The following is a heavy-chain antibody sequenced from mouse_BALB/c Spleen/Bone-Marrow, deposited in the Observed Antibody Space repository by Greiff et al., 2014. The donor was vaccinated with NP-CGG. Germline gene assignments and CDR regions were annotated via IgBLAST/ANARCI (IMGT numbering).Heavy chain of an antibody. Sequence: EVQGVESGEDLVKSGGSLKLSCAASGFTFSSYGMSWVRQTPDKRLEWVATITSGGRYTYYPDSVKGRFTISRDNAKNTLYLQMSSLKSEDTAMYYCARRGGEKDYFDYWGQGTTLTVSS. V-gene: IGHV5-6*01. CDR3: ARRGGEKDYFDY. CDR1: GFTFSSYG. CDR2: ITSGGRYT. J-gene: IGHJ2*01.